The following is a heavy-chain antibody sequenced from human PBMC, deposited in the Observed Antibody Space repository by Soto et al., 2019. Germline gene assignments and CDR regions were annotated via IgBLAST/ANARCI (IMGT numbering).Heavy chain of an antibody. J-gene: IGHJ6*02. CDR3: ARGTRYYYDSSGYYTGTDYYYYGMDV. D-gene: IGHD3-22*01. CDR2: ISSSGSTI. V-gene: IGHV3-48*03. CDR1: GFTFSSYE. Sequence: PGGSLRLSCAASGFTFSSYEMNWVRQAPGKGLEWVSYISSSGSTIYYADSVKGRFTISRDNAKNSLYLQMNSLRAEDTAVYYCARGTRYYYDSSGYYTGTDYYYYGMDVWGQGTTVTVYS.